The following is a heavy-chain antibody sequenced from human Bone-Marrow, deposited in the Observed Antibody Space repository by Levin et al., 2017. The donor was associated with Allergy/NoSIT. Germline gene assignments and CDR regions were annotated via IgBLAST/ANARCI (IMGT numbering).Heavy chain of an antibody. Sequence: GGSLRLSCTASGFTFRNYGLSWVRQAPGKGLEWVSTISGSGGSTFYGDSAKGRFTISRDNSKNTVFLQMSSLRAEDPAIFYCAKDGVVGTTFPDFGNDFWGQGTLV. J-gene: IGHJ4*02. CDR1: GFTFRNYG. CDR3: AKDGVVGTTFPDFGNDF. D-gene: IGHD1-26*01. CDR2: ISGSGGST. V-gene: IGHV3-23*01.